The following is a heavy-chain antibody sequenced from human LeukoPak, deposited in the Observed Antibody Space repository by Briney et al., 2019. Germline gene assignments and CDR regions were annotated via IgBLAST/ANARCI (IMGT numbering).Heavy chain of an antibody. D-gene: IGHD3-3*01. J-gene: IGHJ5*02. CDR3: ARVQYYDFWSGYYPRDWFDP. Sequence: SETLSLTCTVSGYSTSSGYYWGWIRQPPGKGLEWIGSIYHSGSTYYNPSLKSRVTISVDTSKNQFSLKLSSVTAADTAVYYCARVQYYDFWSGYYPRDWFDPWSQGTLVTVSS. CDR2: IYHSGST. CDR1: GYSTSSGYY. V-gene: IGHV4-38-2*02.